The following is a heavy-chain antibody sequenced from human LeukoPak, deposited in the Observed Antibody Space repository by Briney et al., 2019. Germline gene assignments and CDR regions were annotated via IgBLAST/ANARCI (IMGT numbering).Heavy chain of an antibody. CDR1: GFTFSSYW. J-gene: IGHJ4*02. CDR2: IASDGSST. CDR3: ARGRPHGNDY. D-gene: IGHD4-23*01. V-gene: IGHV3-74*01. Sequence: QPGGSLRLSCAASGFTFSSYWMNWVRQAPGKGLVWVSRIASDGSSTTYADSVKGRFSISRDNAKNTLYLQMNSLRVEDTAVYYCARGRPHGNDYWGQGTLVTVS.